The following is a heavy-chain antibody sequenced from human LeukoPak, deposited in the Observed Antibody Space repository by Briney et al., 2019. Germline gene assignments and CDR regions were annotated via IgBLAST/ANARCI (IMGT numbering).Heavy chain of an antibody. V-gene: IGHV4-61*02. CDR3: SRVENGDYMDY. J-gene: IGHJ4*02. CDR1: GGSISSGSYY. Sequence: SETLSLTCTVSGGSISSGSYYWSWIRQPAGKGLEWIGRIYTSGSTNYNPSLKSRVTISVDTSKNQFSLKLSSVTAADTAVYYCSRVENGDYMDYWGQGTLLTVSS. CDR2: IYTSGST. D-gene: IGHD4-17*01.